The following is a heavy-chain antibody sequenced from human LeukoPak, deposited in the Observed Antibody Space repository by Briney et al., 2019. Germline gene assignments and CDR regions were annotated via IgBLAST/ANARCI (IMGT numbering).Heavy chain of an antibody. CDR1: GYTLTSYG. CDR3: ARASYDSSGYHYYYYYMDV. Sequence: GASVKVSCKASGYTLTSYGISWVRQAPGQGLEWMGWISAYNGNTNYAQKLQGRVTMTTDTSTSTAYMELSRLRSDDTAVYYCARASYDSSGYHYYYYYMDVWGKGTTVTISS. D-gene: IGHD3-22*01. V-gene: IGHV1-18*01. J-gene: IGHJ6*03. CDR2: ISAYNGNT.